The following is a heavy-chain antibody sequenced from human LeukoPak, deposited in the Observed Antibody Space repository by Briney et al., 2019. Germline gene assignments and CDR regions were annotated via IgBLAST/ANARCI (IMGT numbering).Heavy chain of an antibody. J-gene: IGHJ3*02. Sequence: GGSLRLSCAASGFTFSSYAMSWVRQAPGKGLEWVSAISGSGGSTYYADSVKGRFTISRDNAKNSLFLQMNSLRVEDTAVYYCVRDYDYAFDIWGQGTMVTVSS. CDR3: VRDYDYAFDI. CDR2: ISGSGGST. V-gene: IGHV3-23*01. D-gene: IGHD3-16*01. CDR1: GFTFSSYA.